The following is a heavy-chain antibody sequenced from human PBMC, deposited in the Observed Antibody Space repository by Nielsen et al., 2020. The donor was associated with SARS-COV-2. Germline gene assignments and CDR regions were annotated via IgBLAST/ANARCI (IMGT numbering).Heavy chain of an antibody. CDR2: INASNGNT. CDR3: ARDYYDSSGYYTITGVDYFDY. J-gene: IGHJ4*02. D-gene: IGHD3-22*01. V-gene: IGHV1/OR15-3*02. Sequence: WVRQAPGQRLEWMGWINASNGNTKYSQKFQGRVIMTRDTSTSTVYMNLSSLRFEDTAVYYCARDYYDSSGYYTITGVDYFDYWGQGTLVTVSS.